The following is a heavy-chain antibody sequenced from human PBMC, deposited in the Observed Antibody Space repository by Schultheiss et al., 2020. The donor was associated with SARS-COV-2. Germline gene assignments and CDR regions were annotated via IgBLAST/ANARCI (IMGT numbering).Heavy chain of an antibody. CDR3: ARGQMVVAPRVNWFDP. D-gene: IGHD2-15*01. CDR2: IYHTGGT. V-gene: IGHV4-34*01. Sequence: GSLRLSCAVYGGSFSGYYWSWIRQPPGKEPEWIGYIYHTGGTNYNPSLKSRVTISVDKSKNQFSLKLSSVTAADTAVYYCARGQMVVAPRVNWFDPWGQGTLVTVSS. CDR1: GGSFSGYY. J-gene: IGHJ5*02.